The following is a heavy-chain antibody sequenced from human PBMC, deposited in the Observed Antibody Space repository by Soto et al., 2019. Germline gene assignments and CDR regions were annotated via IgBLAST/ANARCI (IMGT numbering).Heavy chain of an antibody. CDR2: IKSKTDGGTT. J-gene: IGHJ4*02. CDR3: TTQSPPDYYDSKDSDY. Sequence: GGSLRLSCAASGFTFSNAWMRWVRQAPGKGLEWVGRIKSKTDGGTTDYAAPVKGRFTISRDDSKNTLYLQMNSLKTEDTAVYYCTTQSPPDYYDSKDSDYWGQGTLVTVSS. CDR1: GFTFSNAW. D-gene: IGHD3-22*01. V-gene: IGHV3-15*01.